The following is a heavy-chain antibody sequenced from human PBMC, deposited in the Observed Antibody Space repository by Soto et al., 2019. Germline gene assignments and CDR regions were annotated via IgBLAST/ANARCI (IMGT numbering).Heavy chain of an antibody. J-gene: IGHJ5*02. CDR2: ISYDGSNK. D-gene: IGHD2-8*01. CDR1: GFTFSSYA. CDR3: ARDAEDIVLMVYAISGYNWFDP. V-gene: IGHV3-30-3*01. Sequence: GGSLRLSCAASGFTFSSYAMHWVRQAPGKGLEWVAVISYDGSNKYYADSVKGRFTISRDNSKNTLYLQMNSLRAEDTAVYYCARDAEDIVLMVYAISGYNWFDPWGQGTLVTVSS.